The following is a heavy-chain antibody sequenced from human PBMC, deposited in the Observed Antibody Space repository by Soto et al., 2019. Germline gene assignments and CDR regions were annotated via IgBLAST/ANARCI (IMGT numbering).Heavy chain of an antibody. V-gene: IGHV4-34*01. D-gene: IGHD2-15*01. J-gene: IGHJ6*02. CDR3: ARGVVVVVAASPYYYYYGMDV. CDR1: GGSFSGYY. Sequence: SETLSLTCAVYGGSFSGYYWSWIRQPPGKGLEWIGEINHSGSTNYNPSLKSRVTISVDTSKNQFSLKLSSVTAADTAVYYCARGVVVVVAASPYYYYYGMDVWGQGTTVTVSS. CDR2: INHSGST.